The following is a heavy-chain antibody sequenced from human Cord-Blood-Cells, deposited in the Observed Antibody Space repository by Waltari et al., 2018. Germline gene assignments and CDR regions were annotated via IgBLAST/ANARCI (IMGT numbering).Heavy chain of an antibody. CDR3: ATAFPGIAAVGTEYFQH. Sequence: QVQLQQWGAGLLKPSETLSLTCAVYGGSFSGYYWSWIRQPPGKGLEWIGEINHSGSTNCSPSLKSRVTIAVDTSKNQFSLKLSSGTAADTAVYYCATAFPGIAAVGTEYFQHWGQGSLVTVSS. V-gene: IGHV4-34*01. D-gene: IGHD6-13*01. CDR2: INHSGST. J-gene: IGHJ1*01. CDR1: GGSFSGYY.